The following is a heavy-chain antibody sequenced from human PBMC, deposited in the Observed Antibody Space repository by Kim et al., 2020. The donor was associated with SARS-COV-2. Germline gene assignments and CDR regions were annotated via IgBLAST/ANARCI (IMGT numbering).Heavy chain of an antibody. CDR3: ARDVRSSSCYNWFDP. Sequence: SLRSRVTISVDTSKNQFALKLSSVTAADTAVYYCARDVRSSSCYNWFDPWGQGTLVTVSS. D-gene: IGHD6-13*01. J-gene: IGHJ5*02. V-gene: IGHV4-31*02.